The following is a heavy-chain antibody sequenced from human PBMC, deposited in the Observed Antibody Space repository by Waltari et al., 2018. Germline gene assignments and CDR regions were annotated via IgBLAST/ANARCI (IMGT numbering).Heavy chain of an antibody. D-gene: IGHD3-10*01. CDR2: ISGSGGST. V-gene: IGHV3-23*01. J-gene: IGHJ4*02. CDR3: ATLPPGSTYYFDY. CDR1: GFTFSSYA. Sequence: EVQLLESGGGLVQPGGSLRLSCAASGFTFSSYAMSWVRRAPGKGLEWGSAISGSGGSTYYADSVKGRFTISRDNSKNTLYLQMNSLRAEDTAVYYCATLPPGSTYYFDYWGQGTLVTVSS.